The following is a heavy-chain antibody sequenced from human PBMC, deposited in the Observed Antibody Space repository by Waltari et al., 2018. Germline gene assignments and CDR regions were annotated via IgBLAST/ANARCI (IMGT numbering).Heavy chain of an antibody. D-gene: IGHD6-13*01. J-gene: IGHJ4*02. Sequence: EVQLVESGGGLVKPGGSLRLSCAASGFTFSSYSMHWVRPAPGKGLEWVSSISSSSSYIYYADSVKGRFTISRDNAKNSLYLQMNSLRAEDTAVYYCASDTGIAAAGTFDYCGQGTLVTVSS. CDR2: ISSSSSYI. CDR1: GFTFSSYS. V-gene: IGHV3-21*01. CDR3: ASDTGIAAAGTFDY.